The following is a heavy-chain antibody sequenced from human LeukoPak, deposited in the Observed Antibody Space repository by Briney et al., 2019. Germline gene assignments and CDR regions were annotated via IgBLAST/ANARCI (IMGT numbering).Heavy chain of an antibody. CDR2: ISAYNGNT. CDR3: ARGDYGGNSGYYYYMDV. Sequence: ASVKVSCTASGYTFTSYGISWVRQAPGQGLEWMSWISAYNGNTNYAQKLQGRVTMTTDTSTNTAYMELRRLRSDDTAVYYCARGDYGGNSGYYYYMDVWGKGTTVTVSS. CDR1: GYTFTSYG. V-gene: IGHV1-18*01. J-gene: IGHJ6*03. D-gene: IGHD4-23*01.